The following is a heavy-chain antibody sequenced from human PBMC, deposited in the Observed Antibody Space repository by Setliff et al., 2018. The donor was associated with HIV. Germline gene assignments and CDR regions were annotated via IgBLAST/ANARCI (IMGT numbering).Heavy chain of an antibody. J-gene: IGHJ5*02. Sequence: SETLSLTCTVSGGSINNYYWTWIRQPPGKGLEWTGSIYHTGRTYYNRSLESRLTISIDTSKNQFSLKLTSVTAADTAMYYCASRIYYYDESRVLREEGFVPWGQGTLVTVSS. D-gene: IGHD3-22*01. CDR1: GGSINNYY. V-gene: IGHV4-59*04. CDR2: IYHTGRT. CDR3: ASRIYYYDESRVLREEGFVP.